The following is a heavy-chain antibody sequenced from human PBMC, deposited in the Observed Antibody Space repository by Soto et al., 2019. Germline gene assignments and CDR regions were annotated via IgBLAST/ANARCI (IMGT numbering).Heavy chain of an antibody. CDR1: GFTFSSYA. D-gene: IGHD2-15*01. CDR3: AKEGGAYCSGGSCYSYYYYGMDV. Sequence: GGSLRLSCAASGFTFSSYAMSWVRQAPGKGLEWVSAISGSGGSTYYADSVKGRFTISRDNSKNKLYLQMNSLRAEDTAVYYCAKEGGAYCSGGSCYSYYYYGMDVWGQGTTVTVSS. CDR2: ISGSGGST. J-gene: IGHJ6*02. V-gene: IGHV3-23*01.